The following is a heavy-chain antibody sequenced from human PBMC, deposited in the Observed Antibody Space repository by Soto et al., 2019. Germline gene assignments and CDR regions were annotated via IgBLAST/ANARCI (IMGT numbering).Heavy chain of an antibody. CDR2: IKSKTDGGTT. CDR1: GFTFSNAW. D-gene: IGHD3-10*01. V-gene: IGHV3-15*07. J-gene: IGHJ6*02. CDR3: TTEPYGSMYYGMDV. Sequence: GSLRLSCAASGFTFSNAWMNWVRQAPGKGLEWVGRIKSKTDGGTTDYAAPMKGRFTISRDDSKNTLYLQMNSLKTEDTAVYYCTTEPYGSMYYGMDVWGQGTTVTVSS.